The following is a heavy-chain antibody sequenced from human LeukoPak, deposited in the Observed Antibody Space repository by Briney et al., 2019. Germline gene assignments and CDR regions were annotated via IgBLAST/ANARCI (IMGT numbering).Heavy chain of an antibody. V-gene: IGHV4-34*01. CDR2: INHSGST. Sequence: SETLSLTCAVYGGSFSGYYWSWIRQPPGKGLEWIGEINHSGSTNYNPSLKSRVTISVDTSKNQFSLTLSSVTAADTAVYYCARVRNSRPGYSSGWYKFYYFDYWGQGTLVTVSS. D-gene: IGHD6-19*01. CDR1: GGSFSGYY. CDR3: ARVRNSRPGYSSGWYKFYYFDY. J-gene: IGHJ4*02.